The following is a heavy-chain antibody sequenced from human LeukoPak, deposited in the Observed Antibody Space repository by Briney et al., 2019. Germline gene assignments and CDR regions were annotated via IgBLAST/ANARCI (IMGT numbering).Heavy chain of an antibody. CDR2: ISSSGSTI. CDR1: GFTFSSYE. CDR3: ARVASQWLVRSRCFDP. V-gene: IGHV3-48*03. D-gene: IGHD6-19*01. J-gene: IGHJ5*02. Sequence: GGSLRLSCAASGFTFSSYEMNWVRQAPGKGLEWVSYISSSGSTIYYADSVKGRFTISRDNAKNSLYLQMNSLRAEDTAVYYCARVASQWLVRSRCFDPWGQGTLVTVSS.